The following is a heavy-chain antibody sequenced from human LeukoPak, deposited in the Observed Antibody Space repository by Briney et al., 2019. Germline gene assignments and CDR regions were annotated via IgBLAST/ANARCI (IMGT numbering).Heavy chain of an antibody. CDR2: IYTSGIT. V-gene: IGHV4-4*07. J-gene: IGHJ4*02. Sequence: SETLSLTCTVSGGSLSTYFWSWIRQPAGKGLESIGRIYTSGITNYNPSLKSRVTMSVDTSKNQFSLKLSSVTAADTAVYYCARESGTERYFDYWGQGTLVTVSS. CDR1: GGSLSTYF. CDR3: ARESGTERYFDY. D-gene: IGHD1-26*01.